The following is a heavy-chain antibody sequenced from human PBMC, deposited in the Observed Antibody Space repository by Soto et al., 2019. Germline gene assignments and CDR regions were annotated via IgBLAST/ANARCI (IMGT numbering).Heavy chain of an antibody. CDR3: ARDRLMATAGTARHYFGLDV. CDR2: IYYSGNT. J-gene: IGHJ6*02. V-gene: IGHV4-31*03. CDR1: GGSIRSGGYY. D-gene: IGHD5-18*01. Sequence: SETLSLTCTVSGGSIRSGGYYWSWVRQNPRRGLEWIGNIYYSGNTYYNPSLKSRLTISVDTSKNQFSLNLSSVTAADTAVYYCARDRLMATAGTARHYFGLDVWGQGTRVTLSS.